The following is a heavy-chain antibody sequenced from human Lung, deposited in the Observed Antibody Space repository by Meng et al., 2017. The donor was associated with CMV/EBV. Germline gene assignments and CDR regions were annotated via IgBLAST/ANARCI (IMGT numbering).Heavy chain of an antibody. V-gene: IGHV1-18*01. CDR1: GYTFGSYG. Sequence: SGTEGKKPGASVRVSCKASGYTFGSYGICWVRQAPGQGLEWMGWFVNYVDTYPAPKFQGRVTMTTDTHTNTAFMELRSLTSDDTAVYYCASGTPGRSYCDYWGQGTLVTVSS. D-gene: IGHD2-15*01. CDR2: FVNYVDT. J-gene: IGHJ4*02. CDR3: ASGTPGRSYCDY.